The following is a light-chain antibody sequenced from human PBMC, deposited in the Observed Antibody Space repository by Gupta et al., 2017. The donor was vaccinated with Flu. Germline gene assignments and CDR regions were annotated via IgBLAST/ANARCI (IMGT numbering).Light chain of an antibody. Sequence: SVDLTRPPSVSVAPGQTAKVTCGANLIGTKSVHWYKQKPGQAPVVVVYDDGDRPTGIPERFSGSKSGTTATLGISRVEAGDEADYYCQVWDSSRDQPLFGGGTKVTVL. CDR1: LIGTKS. J-gene: IGLJ3*02. CDR3: QVWDSSRDQPL. V-gene: IGLV3-21*02. CDR2: DDG.